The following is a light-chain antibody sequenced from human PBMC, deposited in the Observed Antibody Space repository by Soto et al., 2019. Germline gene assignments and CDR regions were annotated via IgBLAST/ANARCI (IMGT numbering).Light chain of an antibody. J-gene: IGLJ2*01. CDR2: GNN. V-gene: IGLV1-40*01. CDR3: QSYDIVVNVV. CDR1: SSNIGTGFD. Sequence: QSVLTQPPSISGAPGQRVTISCTGSSSNIGTGFDVHWYQQLPGTAPRLLIYGNNNRPSGVPDRFSGSKSSSSASLAITGLQAEDEADYYCQSYDIVVNVVFGGGTKVTVL.